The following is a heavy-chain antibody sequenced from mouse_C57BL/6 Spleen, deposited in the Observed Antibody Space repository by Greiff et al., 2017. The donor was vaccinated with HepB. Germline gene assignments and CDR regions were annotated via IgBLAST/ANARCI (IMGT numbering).Heavy chain of an antibody. V-gene: IGHV1-82*01. CDR3: ARTITTVVADGYFDV. D-gene: IGHD1-1*01. CDR1: GYAFSSSW. CDR2: IYPGDGDT. J-gene: IGHJ1*03. Sequence: QVHVKQSGPELVKPGASVKISCKASGYAFSSSWMNWVKQRPGKGLEWIGRIYPGDGDTNYNGKFKGKATLTADKSSSTAYMQLSSLTSEDSAVYFCARTITTVVADGYFDVWGTGTTVTVSS.